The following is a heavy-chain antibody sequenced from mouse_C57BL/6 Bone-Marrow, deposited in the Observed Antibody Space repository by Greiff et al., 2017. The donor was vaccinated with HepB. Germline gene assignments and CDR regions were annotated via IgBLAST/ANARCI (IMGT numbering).Heavy chain of an antibody. V-gene: IGHV1-82*01. CDR2: IYPGDGDT. Sequence: VKLMESGPELVKPGASVKISCKASGYAFSSSWMNWVKQRPGKGLEWIGRIYPGDGDTNYNGKFKGKATLTADKSSSTAYMQLSSLTSEDSAVYFCARSPSSIYYYGSSYFDYWGQGTTLTVSS. D-gene: IGHD1-1*01. CDR3: ARSPSSIYYYGSSYFDY. J-gene: IGHJ2*01. CDR1: GYAFSSSW.